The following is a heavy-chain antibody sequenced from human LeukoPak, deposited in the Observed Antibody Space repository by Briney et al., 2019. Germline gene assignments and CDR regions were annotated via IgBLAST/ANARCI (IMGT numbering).Heavy chain of an antibody. CDR3: ARDPNPPYCGGDCYTHYSYGMDV. D-gene: IGHD2-21*02. V-gene: IGHV1-69*04. CDR1: GGTFSSYA. CDR2: IITIFGIA. J-gene: IGHJ6*02. Sequence: SVKVSCKASGGTFSSYAISWVRQAPGQGLEWMGRIITIFGIANYAQKFQGRVTITADKSTSTAYMELSSLRSEDTAVYYCARDPNPPYCGGDCYTHYSYGMDVWGQGTTVTVSS.